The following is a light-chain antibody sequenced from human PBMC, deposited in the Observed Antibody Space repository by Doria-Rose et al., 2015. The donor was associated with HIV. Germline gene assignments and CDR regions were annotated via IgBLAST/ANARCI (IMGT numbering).Light chain of an antibody. CDR2: AAS. CDR3: QQTYSSPPWT. V-gene: IGKV1-39*01. Sequence: RMTQSPSSLSASIGDIVTIPCRASQTVSTYFNWFQQEPGKAPKLLIYAASRLQSGVPSRFSGSGSGTDFTLTISGLQPGDFATYYCQQTYSSPPWTFGQGTKVEMK. J-gene: IGKJ1*01. CDR1: QTVSTY.